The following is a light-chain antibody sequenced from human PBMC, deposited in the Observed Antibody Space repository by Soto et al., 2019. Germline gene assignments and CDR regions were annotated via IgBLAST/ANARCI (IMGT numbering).Light chain of an antibody. J-gene: IGLJ3*02. V-gene: IGLV1-40*01. CDR2: GNS. CDR3: QSYDSSLSGWV. Sequence: QSVLTQPPSVSGAPGQRVTISCTGSSSNIGAGYDVHWYQQLPGTAPKLLIYGNSNRPSGVPDRFSGSKSGTSASLAITGLLAEEEADYYCQSYDSSLSGWVFGGGTKLTVL. CDR1: SSNIGAGYD.